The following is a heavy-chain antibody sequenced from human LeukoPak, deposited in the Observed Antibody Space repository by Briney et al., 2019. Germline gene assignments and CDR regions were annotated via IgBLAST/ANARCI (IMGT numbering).Heavy chain of an antibody. CDR3: ARVLGYCSGGSCYPFDY. J-gene: IGHJ4*02. CDR1: GFTFSSYW. D-gene: IGHD2-15*01. Sequence: GGSLRLSCAASGFTFSSYWMTWVRQAPGKGLEWVANRRQDGNEKYFVDSVKGRFTISRDNAKNSLYLQMNSLRAEDTAVYYCARVLGYCSGGSCYPFDYWGQGTLVTVSS. V-gene: IGHV3-7*05. CDR2: RRQDGNEK.